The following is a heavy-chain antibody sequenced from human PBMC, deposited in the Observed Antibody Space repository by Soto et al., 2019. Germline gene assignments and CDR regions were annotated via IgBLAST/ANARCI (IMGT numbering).Heavy chain of an antibody. V-gene: IGHV4-59*01. Sequence: QVQLKESGPGLVKPSETLSLTCSVSGSSIRNYYWSWIRQPPGKGLEWIGNIYYSGSTNYNPSLKGRVFISVDSSRSQLSLRLNSLTAADTAVYYCTRVGGYYGDYPNFDYWGQGALVTVSS. J-gene: IGHJ4*02. D-gene: IGHD4-17*01. CDR2: IYYSGST. CDR1: GSSIRNYY. CDR3: TRVGGYYGDYPNFDY.